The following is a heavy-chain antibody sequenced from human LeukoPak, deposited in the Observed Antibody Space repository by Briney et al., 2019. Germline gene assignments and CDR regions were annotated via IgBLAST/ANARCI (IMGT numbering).Heavy chain of an antibody. D-gene: IGHD2-21*02. Sequence: GGSLRLSCAASGFTFSSYAMSWVRQAPGRGLEWVSVVSNSGETTYYADSVKGRFTISRDNSKSALYLQMNSLRVEDTAVYYCAKVWVTPGKNYFDSWGQGTLVTVSS. CDR3: AKVWVTPGKNYFDS. V-gene: IGHV3-23*01. J-gene: IGHJ4*02. CDR2: VSNSGETT. CDR1: GFTFSSYA.